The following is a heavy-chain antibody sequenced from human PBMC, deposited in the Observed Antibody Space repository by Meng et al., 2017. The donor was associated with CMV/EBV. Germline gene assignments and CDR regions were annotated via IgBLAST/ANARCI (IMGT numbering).Heavy chain of an antibody. Sequence: SETLSLTCTVSGYSISSGYYWGWIRQPPGKGLEWIGSIYHSGSTYYNPSLKSRVTISVDTSKNQFSLKLSSVTAADTAVYYCAIGIAAGRFDPWGQGTLVTVSS. J-gene: IGHJ5*02. CDR1: GYSISSGYY. D-gene: IGHD6-13*01. V-gene: IGHV4-38-2*02. CDR2: IYHSGST. CDR3: AIGIAAGRFDP.